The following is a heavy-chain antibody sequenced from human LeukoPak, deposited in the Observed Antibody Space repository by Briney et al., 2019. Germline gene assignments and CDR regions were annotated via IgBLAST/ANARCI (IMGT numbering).Heavy chain of an antibody. J-gene: IGHJ4*02. CDR1: GYTFTHQW. CDR2: IYPRDSDT. V-gene: IGHV5-51*01. D-gene: IGHD3-10*01. Sequence: GESPKISCKTSGYTFTHQWIGWVRQMSGSGLEWVGIIYPRDSDTIYSPSFQGHVTISADTSINTAYLEWSSLEASDTAIYYCARHSDVIGAIWGQGTLVTVSS. CDR3: ARHSDVIGAI.